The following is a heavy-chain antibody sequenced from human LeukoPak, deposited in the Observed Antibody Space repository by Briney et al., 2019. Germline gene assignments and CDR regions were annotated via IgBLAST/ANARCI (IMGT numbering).Heavy chain of an antibody. Sequence: SVKVSCKASGGTFSSYAISWVRQAPGQGLEWMGGIIPIFGTANYAQKFQGRVTITADESTSTAYMELSSLRSEDTAVYYCARDRRFLEWSLRAFDIWGQGTMVTVSS. V-gene: IGHV1-69*13. J-gene: IGHJ3*02. CDR2: IIPIFGTA. CDR1: GGTFSSYA. D-gene: IGHD3-3*01. CDR3: ARDRRFLEWSLRAFDI.